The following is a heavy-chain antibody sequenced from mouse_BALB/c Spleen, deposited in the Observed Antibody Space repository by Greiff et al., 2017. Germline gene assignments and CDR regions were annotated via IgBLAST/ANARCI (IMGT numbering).Heavy chain of an antibody. CDR1: GYSITSGYY. CDR2: ISYDGSN. J-gene: IGHJ1*01. CDR3: ASDGHWYFDV. V-gene: IGHV3-6*02. Sequence: ESGPGLVKPSQSLSLTCSVTGYSITSGYYWNWIRQFPGNKLEWMGYISYDGSNNYNPSLKNRISITRDTSKNQFFLKLNSVTTEDTATYYCASDGHWYFDVWGAGTTVTVSS.